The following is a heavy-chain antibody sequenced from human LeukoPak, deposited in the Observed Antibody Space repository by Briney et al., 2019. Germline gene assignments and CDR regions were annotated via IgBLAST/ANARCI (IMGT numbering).Heavy chain of an antibody. V-gene: IGHV3-21*05. CDR2: ISGSGSDI. Sequence: GGSLRLSCAGSGFTFSFYSLNWVRQVPGRGLEWVSFISGSGSDIFYADSVKGRFTISRDNAKNSVSLQMGSLRGDDTAVYYCARDIGGSYSAIDYWGRGTLVTVSS. D-gene: IGHD1-26*01. CDR1: GFTFSFYS. CDR3: ARDIGGSYSAIDY. J-gene: IGHJ4*02.